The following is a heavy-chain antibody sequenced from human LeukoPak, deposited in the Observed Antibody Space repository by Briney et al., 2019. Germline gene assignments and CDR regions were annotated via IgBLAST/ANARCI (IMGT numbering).Heavy chain of an antibody. V-gene: IGHV3-21*01. CDR2: ISSSSTYI. J-gene: IGHJ4*02. CDR1: GFTFSSYN. Sequence: GGSLRLSCAASGFTFSSYNMNWVRQAPGEGLEWVSSISSSSTYIYYADSVKGRFTISRDNAKNSLYLQMNSLRAEDTAVYYCARGSYDYVWGSYRPRDDYWGQGTLVTVSS. CDR3: ARGSYDYVWGSYRPRDDY. D-gene: IGHD3-16*02.